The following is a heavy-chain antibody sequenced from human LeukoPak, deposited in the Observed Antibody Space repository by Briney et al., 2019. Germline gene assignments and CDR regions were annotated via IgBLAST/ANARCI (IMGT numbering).Heavy chain of an antibody. J-gene: IGHJ4*02. CDR1: GFTFSSYG. Sequence: RGSLRLSCAASGFTFSSYGMHWVRQAPGKGLEWVAVISYDGSNKYYADSVKGRFTISRDNSKNTLYLQMNSLRAEDTAVYYCAKLLDYGNYGHSDYWGQGTLVTVSS. V-gene: IGHV3-30*18. D-gene: IGHD4-11*01. CDR2: ISYDGSNK. CDR3: AKLLDYGNYGHSDY.